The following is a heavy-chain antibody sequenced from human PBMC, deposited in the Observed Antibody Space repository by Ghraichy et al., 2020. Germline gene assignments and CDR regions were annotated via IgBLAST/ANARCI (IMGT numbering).Heavy chain of an antibody. V-gene: IGHV6-1*01. J-gene: IGHJ5*02. CDR1: GDSVSSNSAA. Sequence: SQTLSLTCAISGDSVSSNSAAWNWIRQSPSRGLEWLGRTYYRSKWYNDYAVSVKSRITINPDTSKNQFSLQLNSVTPEDTAVYYCAREAGYVWGRPNWFDPWGQGTLVTVSS. CDR2: TYYRSKWYN. CDR3: AREAGYVWGRPNWFDP. D-gene: IGHD3-10*02.